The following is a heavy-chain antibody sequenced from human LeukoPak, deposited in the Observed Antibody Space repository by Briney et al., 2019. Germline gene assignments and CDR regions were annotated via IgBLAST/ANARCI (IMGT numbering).Heavy chain of an antibody. J-gene: IGHJ3*02. D-gene: IGHD6-19*01. CDR3: AKGGMTSGWKGGVFDI. V-gene: IGHV3-66*01. CDR2: LYSSGPT. Sequence: PGGSLRLSCAVSGFAVNSKYMSWVRQAPGKGLEWVAVLYSSGPTYYADSLKGRVTISRDDSKITLSLQINGLRVEDTAVYYCAKGGMTSGWKGGVFDIWGQGTLVVVSS. CDR1: GFAVNSKY.